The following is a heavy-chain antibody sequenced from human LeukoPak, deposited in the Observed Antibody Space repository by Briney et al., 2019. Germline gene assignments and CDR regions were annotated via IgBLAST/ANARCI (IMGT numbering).Heavy chain of an antibody. D-gene: IGHD3-10*01. J-gene: IGHJ3*02. CDR2: FDPEDGET. CDR1: GYTLTELS. Sequence: ASVKVSCKVSGYTLTELSMHWVRQAPGKGLEWMGGFDPEDGETIYAQKFQGRVTMTEDTSTDTAYMGLSSLRSEDTAVYYCATQGYYGSGSSYHDAFDIWGQGTMVTVSS. CDR3: ATQGYYGSGSSYHDAFDI. V-gene: IGHV1-24*01.